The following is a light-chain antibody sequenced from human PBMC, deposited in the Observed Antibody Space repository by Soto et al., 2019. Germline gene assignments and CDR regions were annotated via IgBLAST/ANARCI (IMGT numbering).Light chain of an antibody. CDR3: QQYDNWPSLT. CDR1: QSVSSY. J-gene: IGKJ3*01. CDR2: GAS. Sequence: ERVMTQAPATLSVSPGERATLSCRASQSVSSYLAWYQQKPGQAPRLLLYGASTRATGIPARFSGSGSGTEFTLTISSLQSQAVAVYYCQQYDNWPSLTLGPGT. V-gene: IGKV3-15*01.